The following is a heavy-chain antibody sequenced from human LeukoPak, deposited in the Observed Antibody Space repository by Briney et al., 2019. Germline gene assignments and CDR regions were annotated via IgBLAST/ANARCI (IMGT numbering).Heavy chain of an antibody. D-gene: IGHD1/OR15-1a*01. V-gene: IGHV3-48*02. CDR1: GFTFSSYS. CDR2: ISSSSSTI. CDR3: ARGTYGLPYYFDY. J-gene: IGHJ4*02. Sequence: GGSLRLSCAASGFTFSSYSMSWVRQAPGKGLEWVSYISSSSSTIYYADSVKVRFTISRDNAKNSLYLQMNNLRDADTAVYYCARGTYGLPYYFDYWGQGTQVTVSS.